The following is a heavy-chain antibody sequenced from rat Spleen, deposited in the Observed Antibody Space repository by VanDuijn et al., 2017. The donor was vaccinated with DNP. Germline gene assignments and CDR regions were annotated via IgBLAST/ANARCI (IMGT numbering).Heavy chain of an antibody. Sequence: EVTLVESGGGLVQPGRSLKLSCAASGFTFSDYNMAWVRQAPKKGLEWVAAVSSDGSSTYYRDSVKGRFTISRNNAKNTLYLQMDSLRSEYTATYYCARPNFGSPYYFDYWGQGVMVTVSS. CDR3: ARPNFGSPYYFDY. CDR1: GFTFSDYN. V-gene: IGHV5-7*01. J-gene: IGHJ2*01. D-gene: IGHD1-3*01. CDR2: VSSDGSST.